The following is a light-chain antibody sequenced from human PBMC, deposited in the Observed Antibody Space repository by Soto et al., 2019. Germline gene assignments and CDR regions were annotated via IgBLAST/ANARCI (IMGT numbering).Light chain of an antibody. CDR1: QSISSW. J-gene: IGKJ1*01. Sequence: DIQMTQSPSTLSASVGDRVTITCRASQSISSWLAWYQQKPGKAPKLLIYDASSLESGVPSRFSGSGSGTEFTLTISSLQPDDFATYYCQQYNSWWTFGQGTKVAIK. V-gene: IGKV1-5*01. CDR2: DAS. CDR3: QQYNSWWT.